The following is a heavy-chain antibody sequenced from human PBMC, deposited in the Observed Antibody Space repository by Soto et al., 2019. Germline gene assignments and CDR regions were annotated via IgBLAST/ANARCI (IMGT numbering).Heavy chain of an antibody. D-gene: IGHD2-15*01. J-gene: IGHJ4*02. V-gene: IGHV1-69*01. CDR1: GGTFSSYA. CDR2: ISPIFGTA. Sequence: QVQLVQSGAEVKKPGSSVKVSCKASGGTFSSYAISWVRQAPGQGLEWMGGISPIFGTANYAQKFQGRVTITADESTSTAYMELSSLRSEDTAVYYCAREERGYCSGGSCYTTDWGQGTLVTVSS. CDR3: AREERGYCSGGSCYTTD.